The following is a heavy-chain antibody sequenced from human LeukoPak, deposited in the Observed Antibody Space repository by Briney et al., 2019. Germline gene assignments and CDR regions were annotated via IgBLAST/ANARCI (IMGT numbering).Heavy chain of an antibody. Sequence: SETLSLTCTVSGGSISSYYWSWIRQPPGKGLEWIGRIYTSGSTYYNPSLKSRVTISVDRSKNQFSLKLSSVTAADTAVYYCARTYPNSGSVDYWGQGTLVTVSS. D-gene: IGHD1-26*01. CDR3: ARTYPNSGSVDY. J-gene: IGHJ4*02. V-gene: IGHV4-4*07. CDR1: GGSISSYY. CDR2: IYTSGST.